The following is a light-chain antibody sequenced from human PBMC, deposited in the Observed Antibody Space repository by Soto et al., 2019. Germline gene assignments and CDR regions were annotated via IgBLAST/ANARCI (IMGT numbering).Light chain of an antibody. V-gene: IGKV3-15*01. CDR3: QQYNKSPLYT. Sequence: EIVMTQSPATLSVSPGERASLCCRASQSVSTNLAWYQQRHGQAPRLLIYDASTRATGIPARFSGSASGTPFTLTTSGLQYEAFTVYYCQQYNKSPLYTFGQGTKLEIK. J-gene: IGKJ2*01. CDR2: DAS. CDR1: QSVSTN.